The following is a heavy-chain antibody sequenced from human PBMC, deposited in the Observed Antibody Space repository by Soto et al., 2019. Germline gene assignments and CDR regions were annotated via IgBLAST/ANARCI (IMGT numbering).Heavy chain of an antibody. J-gene: IGHJ6*03. V-gene: IGHV5-51*01. D-gene: IGHD5-12*01. Sequence: PGESLKISCKGSGYSFTSYWIGWVRQMPGKGLEWMGIIYPGDSDTRYSPSFQGQVTISADKSISTAYLQWSSLKASDTAMYYCAREGVATIHDYYYYYMDVWGKGTTVTVSS. CDR3: AREGVATIHDYYYYYMDV. CDR1: GYSFTSYW. CDR2: IYPGDSDT.